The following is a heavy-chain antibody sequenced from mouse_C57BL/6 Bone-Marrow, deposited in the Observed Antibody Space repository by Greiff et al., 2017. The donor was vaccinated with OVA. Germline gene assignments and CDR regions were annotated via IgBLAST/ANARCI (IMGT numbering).Heavy chain of an antibody. CDR2: ISYDGSN. CDR1: GYSITSGYY. D-gene: IGHD1-1*01. CDR3: AREGYGSSYQYFDV. V-gene: IGHV3-6*01. J-gene: IGHJ1*03. Sequence: ESGPGLVKPSQSLSLTCSVTGYSITSGYYWNWIRQFPGNKLEWMGYISYDGSNNYNPSLKNLIPITRDTSKNQFFLKLNSVTTEDTATYYCAREGYGSSYQYFDVWGTGTTVTVSA.